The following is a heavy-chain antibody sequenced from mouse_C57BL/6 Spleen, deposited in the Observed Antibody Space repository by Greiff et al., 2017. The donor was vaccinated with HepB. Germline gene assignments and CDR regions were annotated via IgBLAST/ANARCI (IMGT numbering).Heavy chain of an antibody. CDR2: IYPGGGYT. CDR1: GYTFTNYW. V-gene: IGHV1-63*01. Sequence: VKLVESGAELVRPGTSVKMSCKASGYTFTNYWIGWAKQRPGHGLEWIGDIYPGGGYTNYNEKFKGKATLTADKSSSTAYMQFSSLTSEDSAIYYCARGGYGSSPYAMDYWGQGTSVTVSS. D-gene: IGHD1-1*01. CDR3: ARGGYGSSPYAMDY. J-gene: IGHJ4*01.